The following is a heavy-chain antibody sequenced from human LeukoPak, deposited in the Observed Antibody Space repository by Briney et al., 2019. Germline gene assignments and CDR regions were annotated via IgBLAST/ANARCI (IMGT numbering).Heavy chain of an antibody. J-gene: IGHJ3*02. CDR1: SFTFSNFA. CDR2: ISGSGGST. CDR3: AKEGYDRQFQGAFDI. Sequence: GGSLRLSCAASSFTFSNFAMSWVRQAPGKGLEWVSAISGSGGSTYYADSVKGRFTISRDNSKNTLYLQMNSLRAEDTAVYYCAKEGYDRQFQGAFDIWGQGTMVTVSS. V-gene: IGHV3-23*01. D-gene: IGHD3-22*01.